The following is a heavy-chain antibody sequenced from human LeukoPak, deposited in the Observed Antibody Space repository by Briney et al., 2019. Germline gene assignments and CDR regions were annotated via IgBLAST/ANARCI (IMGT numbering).Heavy chain of an antibody. J-gene: IGHJ6*02. Sequence: ASVKVSCKASGYTFTSYDINWVGQAPGQGLEWMGWMNPNSGNTGYAQKFQGRVTMTRNTSISTAYMELSSLRSEDTAVYYCARRDLVRGVISYYYYYGMDIWGQGTTVTVSS. CDR3: ARRDLVRGVISYYYYYGMDI. CDR2: MNPNSGNT. D-gene: IGHD3-10*01. V-gene: IGHV1-8*01. CDR1: GYTFTSYD.